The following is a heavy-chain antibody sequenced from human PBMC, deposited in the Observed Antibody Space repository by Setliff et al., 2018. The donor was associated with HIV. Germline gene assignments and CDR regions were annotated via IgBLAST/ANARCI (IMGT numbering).Heavy chain of an antibody. CDR2: ISSSSTTV. D-gene: IGHD2-8*02. CDR1: GLTFNNAW. CDR3: ARELCTGGYCYSDY. J-gene: IGHJ4*02. V-gene: IGHV3-48*01. Sequence: GGSLRLSCAVSGLTFNNAWMNWVRQAPGKGLEWVSYISSSSTTVYYADSVKGRFTISRDNAKNSLYLQMNSLRAEDTAVFYCARELCTGGYCYSDYWGQGTLVTVSS.